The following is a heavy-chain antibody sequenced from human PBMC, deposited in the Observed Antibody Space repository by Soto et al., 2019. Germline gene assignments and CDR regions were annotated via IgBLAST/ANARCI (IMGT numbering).Heavy chain of an antibody. Sequence: QITLKESGPTLAKPTQTLTLTCTISGSSLSRSAVGVGWIRQLPGKAPEWLALIYWDDDKRYSPSLNRRLTIIKDTSKDLVALTMTHVDPVDTATYYCAHRSGYVRAFDNWGQGTMVTVSS. CDR1: GSSLSRSAVG. CDR3: AHRSGYVRAFDN. J-gene: IGHJ3*02. CDR2: IYWDDDK. D-gene: IGHD5-12*01. V-gene: IGHV2-5*02.